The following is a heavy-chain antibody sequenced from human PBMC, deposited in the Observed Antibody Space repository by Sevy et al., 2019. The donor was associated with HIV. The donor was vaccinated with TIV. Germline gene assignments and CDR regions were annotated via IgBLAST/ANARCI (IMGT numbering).Heavy chain of an antibody. CDR1: GFTFSNYW. J-gene: IGHJ6*02. CDR3: ARDCNSASCLWGLDV. V-gene: IGHV3-7*03. Sequence: GGSLSLSCAASGFTFSNYWMTWVRQPPGKGLEWVANIKRDESEKYYVASVKGRFTISRDNAKNSLYMQMNSLRAEDTAVYYCARDCNSASCLWGLDVWGQGTTVTVSS. CDR2: IKRDESEK. D-gene: IGHD2-2*01.